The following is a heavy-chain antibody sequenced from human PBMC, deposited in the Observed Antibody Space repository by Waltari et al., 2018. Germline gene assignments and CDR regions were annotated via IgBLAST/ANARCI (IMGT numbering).Heavy chain of an antibody. CDR2: IRDDGSNK. J-gene: IGHJ4*02. CDR3: AKDLEGALDY. D-gene: IGHD3-16*01. CDR1: GFTFSSYG. V-gene: IGHV3-30*02. Sequence: QVQLVESGGGVVQPGGSLRLSCTASGFTFSSYGMHWVRQAPGKGLEWVAFIRDDGSNKYYADSVKGRFTISRDNSKNTLYLQMNSLRAEDTAVYYCAKDLEGALDYWGQGTLVTVSS.